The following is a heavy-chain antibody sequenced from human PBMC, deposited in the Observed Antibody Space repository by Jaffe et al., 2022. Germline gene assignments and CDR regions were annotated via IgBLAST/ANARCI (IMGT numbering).Heavy chain of an antibody. CDR1: GGTFSSYT. CDR3: ASVNMVRGVSHFDY. D-gene: IGHD3-10*01. Sequence: QVQLVQSGAEVKKPGSSVKVSCKASGGTFSSYTISWVRQAPGQGLEWMGRIIPILGIANYAQKFQGRVTITADKSTSTAYMELSSLRSEDTAVYYCASVNMVRGVSHFDYWGQGTLVTVSS. J-gene: IGHJ4*02. CDR2: IIPILGIA. V-gene: IGHV1-69*02.